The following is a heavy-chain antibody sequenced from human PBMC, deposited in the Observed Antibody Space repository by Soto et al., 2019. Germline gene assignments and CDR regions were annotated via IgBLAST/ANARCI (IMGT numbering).Heavy chain of an antibody. V-gene: IGHV4-4*02. J-gene: IGHJ4*02. CDR2: IYHGGNT. Sequence: SETLSLTCVVSGGSISSSYWWSWVRQAPGKGLEWIGEIYHGGNTNYNPSLTSRLTISVDKSKNQCSLNLSSVTAADTAVYYCARRPDSARLYLDYWGQGAMVTVSS. CDR3: ARRPDSARLYLDY. CDR1: GGSISSSYW. D-gene: IGHD5-18*01.